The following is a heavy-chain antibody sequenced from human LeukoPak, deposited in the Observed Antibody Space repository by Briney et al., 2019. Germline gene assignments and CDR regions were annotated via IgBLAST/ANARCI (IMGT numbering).Heavy chain of an antibody. Sequence: SETLSLTCAVSGGSISSSNWWRWVRQPPGKGLEWIGEVYHSGSTNYNPSLKSRVTISVDKSKNQFSLKLSSVTAADTAVYYCARGQARLGWFDPWGQGTLVTVSS. J-gene: IGHJ5*02. CDR1: GGSISSSNW. D-gene: IGHD6-19*01. CDR3: ARGQARLGWFDP. V-gene: IGHV4-4*02. CDR2: VYHSGST.